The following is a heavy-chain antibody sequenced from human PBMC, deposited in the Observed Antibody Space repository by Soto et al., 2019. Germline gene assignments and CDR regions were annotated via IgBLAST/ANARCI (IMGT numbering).Heavy chain of an antibody. CDR3: ARRGSGQYHYYYMDV. V-gene: IGHV5-51*01. D-gene: IGHD3-16*01. CDR1: GYSFTTYW. J-gene: IGHJ6*03. Sequence: PGESLKISCKASGYSFTTYWIGWVRQMPGKGLELMGIIYPGDSNTRYSPSFQGQVTISADKSISTAYLQWSSLKASDTAMYYCARRGSGQYHYYYMDVWGKGTTVTVSS. CDR2: IYPGDSNT.